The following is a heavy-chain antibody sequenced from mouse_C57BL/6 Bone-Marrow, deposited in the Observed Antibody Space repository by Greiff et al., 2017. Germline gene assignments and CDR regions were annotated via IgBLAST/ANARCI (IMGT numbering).Heavy chain of an antibody. D-gene: IGHD1-1*01. Sequence: QVQLQQSGAELVKPGASVTLSCKASGYTFTDYTIHWVKQRPGQGLEWIGAFYPGSGSTNYNEKFKDKATLTADKSSSTAYMELSRLTSEDSAVFFCARHEDCYYGSSPLFADWGKGTLVTVSA. J-gene: IGHJ3*01. CDR3: ARHEDCYYGSSPLFAD. CDR2: FYPGSGST. V-gene: IGHV1-62-2*01. CDR1: GYTFTDYT.